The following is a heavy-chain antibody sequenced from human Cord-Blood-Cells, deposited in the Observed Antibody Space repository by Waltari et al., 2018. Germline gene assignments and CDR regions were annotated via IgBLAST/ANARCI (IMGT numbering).Heavy chain of an antibody. CDR2: IYYSGST. CDR3: ATTTRYSSSWSDY. D-gene: IGHD6-13*01. J-gene: IGHJ4*02. CDR1: GGSISSSSYY. Sequence: QLQLQESGPGLVKHSETLSLTCTVSGGSISSSSYYWGWIRQPPGKGLEWIGSIYYSGSTYYNPSLKSRVTISVDTSKNQFSLKLSSVTAADTAVYYCATTTRYSSSWSDYWGQGTLVTVSS. V-gene: IGHV4-39*01.